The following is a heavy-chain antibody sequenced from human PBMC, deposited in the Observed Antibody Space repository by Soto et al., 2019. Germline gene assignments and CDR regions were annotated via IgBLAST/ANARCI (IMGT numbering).Heavy chain of an antibody. CDR2: INHSGST. Sequence: SETLSLTCAVYGGSFSGYYWCWIRQPPGKGLEWIGEINHSGSTNYNPSLKSRVTISVDTSKNQFSLKLSSVTAADTAVYYCARCARGDWNYDPYYYYGMDVWGQGTTVTVSS. V-gene: IGHV4-34*01. CDR1: GGSFSGYY. J-gene: IGHJ6*02. CDR3: ARCARGDWNYDPYYYYGMDV. D-gene: IGHD1-7*01.